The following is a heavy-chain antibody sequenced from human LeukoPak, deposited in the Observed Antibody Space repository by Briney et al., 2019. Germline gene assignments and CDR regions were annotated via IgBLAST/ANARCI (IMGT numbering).Heavy chain of an antibody. CDR3: AKIYYYDSSGYYVPSSHFDY. Sequence: PSETLSLTCAVSGGSISSGGYSWSWVRQAPGKGLEWVSAISGSGGSTYYADSVKGRFTISRDNSKNTLYLQMNSLRAEDTAVYYCAKIYYYDSSGYYVPSSHFDYWGQGTLVTVSS. J-gene: IGHJ4*02. CDR2: ISGSGGST. D-gene: IGHD3-22*01. CDR1: GGSISSGGYS. V-gene: IGHV3-23*01.